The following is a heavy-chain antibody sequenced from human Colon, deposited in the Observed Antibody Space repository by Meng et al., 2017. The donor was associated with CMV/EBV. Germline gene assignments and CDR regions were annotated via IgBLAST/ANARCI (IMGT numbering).Heavy chain of an antibody. Sequence: GESLKISCEGSGFRFSDYFMSWVRQAPGKGLEWVAYISSASITTYYAESVKGRFTISRDHSRNTMYLQMDSLRAEDTAIYYCARHYYDKGGDQFLQHWGQGTLVTVSS. CDR1: GFRFSDYF. CDR2: ISSASITT. D-gene: IGHD3-22*01. CDR3: ARHYYDKGGDQFLQH. V-gene: IGHV3-11*01. J-gene: IGHJ1*01.